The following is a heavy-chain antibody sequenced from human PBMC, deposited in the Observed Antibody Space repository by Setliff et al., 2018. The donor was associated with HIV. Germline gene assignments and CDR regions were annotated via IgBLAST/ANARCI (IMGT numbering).Heavy chain of an antibody. CDR2: ISGSSGTI. CDR1: GFIFSSYA. Sequence: PGGSLRLSCAASGFIFSSYAMSWVRQAPGKGLEWVSAISGSSGTILYVDSVQGRFTISRDNAKNPLYLQMNSLRAEDTAVYYCARSHYDSRGYYYRGDAFDIWGLGTMVTVSS. D-gene: IGHD3-22*01. CDR3: ARSHYDSRGYYYRGDAFDI. J-gene: IGHJ3*02. V-gene: IGHV3-23*01.